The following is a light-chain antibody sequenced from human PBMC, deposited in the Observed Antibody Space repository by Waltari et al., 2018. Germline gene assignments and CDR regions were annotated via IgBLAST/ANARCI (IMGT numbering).Light chain of an antibody. Sequence: QSALTQPASVSGSPGQSITIPCTGTSSDFGGYNYVSWYQQHPGKAPKLMIYDVSNRPSGVSNRFSGSKSGNTASLTISGLQAEDEADYYCSSYTSSSTLVFGGGTKLTVL. V-gene: IGLV2-14*01. CDR1: SSDFGGYNY. CDR2: DVS. J-gene: IGLJ3*02. CDR3: SSYTSSSTLV.